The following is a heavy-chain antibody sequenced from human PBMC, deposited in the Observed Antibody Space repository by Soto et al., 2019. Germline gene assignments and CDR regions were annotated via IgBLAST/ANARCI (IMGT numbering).Heavy chain of an antibody. V-gene: IGHV3-30*18. Sequence: SMRLSCAASGFTFSSYGIHWVRQAPGKGLEWVAVISYDGSNKYYADSVKGRFTISRDNSKNTLYLQMNSLRAEDTAVYYCAKDLGTVPYYYGMDVWGQGTTVTVS. CDR1: GFTFSSYG. J-gene: IGHJ6*02. CDR2: ISYDGSNK. D-gene: IGHD1-1*01. CDR3: AKDLGTVPYYYGMDV.